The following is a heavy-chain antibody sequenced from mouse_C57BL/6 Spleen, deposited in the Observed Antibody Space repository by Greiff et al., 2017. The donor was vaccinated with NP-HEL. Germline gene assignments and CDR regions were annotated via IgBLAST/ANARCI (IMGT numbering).Heavy chain of an antibody. D-gene: IGHD2-4*01. CDR1: GYTFTDHT. CDR3: ARYDDYDQGPMDY. Sequence: QVQLQQSDAELVKPGASVKISCKVSGYTFTDHTIHWMKQRPEQGLEWIGYIYPRDGSTTYNEKFKGKATLTADKSSSTAYMQRNSLTSEDSAVYFCARYDDYDQGPMDYWGQGTSVTVSS. CDR2: IYPRDGST. V-gene: IGHV1-78*01. J-gene: IGHJ4*01.